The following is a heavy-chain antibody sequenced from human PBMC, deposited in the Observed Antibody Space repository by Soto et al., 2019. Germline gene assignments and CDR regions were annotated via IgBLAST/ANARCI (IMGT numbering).Heavy chain of an antibody. CDR3: ASYIVVVPAAYRTQYYMDV. CDR2: ISSSGSTI. V-gene: IGHV3-11*01. CDR1: GFTFSDYY. Sequence: QVQLVESGGGLVQPGGSLRLSCAASGFTFSDYYMSWIRQAPGKGLEWVSYISSSGSTIYYADSVKGRFTISRDNAKNSLYLQMNSLRAEDTAVYYCASYIVVVPAAYRTQYYMDVWGKGTTVTVSS. D-gene: IGHD2-2*01. J-gene: IGHJ6*03.